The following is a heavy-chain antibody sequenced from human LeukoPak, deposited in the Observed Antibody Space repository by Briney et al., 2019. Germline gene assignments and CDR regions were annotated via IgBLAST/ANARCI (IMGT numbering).Heavy chain of an antibody. CDR2: VRGSGGTK. D-gene: IGHD4-17*01. V-gene: IGHV3-23*01. CDR1: GFTFSNFA. CDR3: ARGHGDWYPGNYVAY. Sequence: GRSLRLSCVASGFTFSNFAMTWVRQAPGKGLEWVSTVRGSGGTKFYADSVKGRFTISRDNSNNTLSLQMNSLRADDTAVYFCARGHGDWYPGNYVAYWGQGTLVTVSS. J-gene: IGHJ4*02.